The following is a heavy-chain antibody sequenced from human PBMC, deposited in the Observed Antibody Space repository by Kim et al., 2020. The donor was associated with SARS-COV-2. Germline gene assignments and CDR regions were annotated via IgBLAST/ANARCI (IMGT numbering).Heavy chain of an antibody. CDR3: ARGDYYGSGSSDY. J-gene: IGHJ4*02. Sequence: YAQKCQGRVTMTRNTSISTAYMELSSLRSEDTAVYYCARGDYYGSGSSDYWGQGTLVTVSS. D-gene: IGHD3-10*01. V-gene: IGHV1-8*01.